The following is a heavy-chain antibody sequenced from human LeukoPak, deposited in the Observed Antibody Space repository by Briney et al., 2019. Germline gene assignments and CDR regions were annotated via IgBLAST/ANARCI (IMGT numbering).Heavy chain of an antibody. CDR1: GFTVSSNY. J-gene: IGHJ2*01. Sequence: GGSLRLSCAASGFTVSSNYMSWVRQAPGKGLEWVSVIYSGGSKYYADSVKGRFTISRDNSKNTLYLQMNSLRAEDTAVYYCARDAPPSYYYDSSGNAWYFDIWGRGTLVTVSS. V-gene: IGHV3-66*01. D-gene: IGHD3-22*01. CDR3: ARDAPPSYYYDSSGNAWYFDI. CDR2: IYSGGSK.